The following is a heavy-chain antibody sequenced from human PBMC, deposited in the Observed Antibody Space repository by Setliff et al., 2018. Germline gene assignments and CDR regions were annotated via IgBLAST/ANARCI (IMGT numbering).Heavy chain of an antibody. CDR3: FGAGTCSY. Sequence: PSETLSLTCTVSGYSISSGYYWGWIRQPPGKGLEWLASINPDGSEKYYVDSVKGRFTISRDNAKNSLSLQMNSLRTEDTAVYYCFGAGTCSYWGQGTLVTVSS. D-gene: IGHD3-10*01. CDR2: INPDGSEK. V-gene: IGHV3-7*01. CDR1: GYSISSGYY. J-gene: IGHJ4*02.